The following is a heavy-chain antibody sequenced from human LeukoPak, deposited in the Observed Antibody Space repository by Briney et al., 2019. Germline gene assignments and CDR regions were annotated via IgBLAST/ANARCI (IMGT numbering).Heavy chain of an antibody. Sequence: GGSLRLSCAASGFTFSSYSMNWVRQAPGKGLEWVSSISSSSSYIYYADSVKGRFTISRDNAKNSLYLQMNSLRAEDTAVYYCARGPPRTYYDFWRGYLRCDYWGQGTLVTVSS. V-gene: IGHV3-21*01. CDR1: GFTFSSYS. CDR3: ARGPPRTYYDFWRGYLRCDY. D-gene: IGHD3-3*01. J-gene: IGHJ4*02. CDR2: ISSSSSYI.